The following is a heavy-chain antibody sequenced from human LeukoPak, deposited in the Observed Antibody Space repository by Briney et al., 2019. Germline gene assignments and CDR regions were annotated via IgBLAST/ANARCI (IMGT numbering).Heavy chain of an antibody. CDR2: INTDGSST. V-gene: IGHV3-74*01. Sequence: GGSLRLSCAASGFTFSNYWMHWVRQAPGKGLVWVSRINTDGSSTSYADSVKGRFTISRDNAKNTLYLQMNSLRAEDTAVYYCARDSDPRVGWYSSSSGHAFDIWGQGTMVTVSS. D-gene: IGHD6-6*01. CDR1: GFTFSNYW. CDR3: ARDSDPRVGWYSSSSGHAFDI. J-gene: IGHJ3*02.